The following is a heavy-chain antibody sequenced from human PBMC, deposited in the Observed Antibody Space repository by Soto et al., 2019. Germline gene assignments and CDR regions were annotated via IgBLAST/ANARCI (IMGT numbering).Heavy chain of an antibody. V-gene: IGHV4-59*01. J-gene: IGHJ4*02. CDR3: ARDGYYYDSSGYQSVYYFDY. Sequence: PSETLSLTCTVPGGSISSYYWSWIRQPPGKGLEWIGYIYFSGSTNYNPSLKSRVTISVDTSKNQFSLKLSSVTAADTAVYYCARDGYYYDSSGYQSVYYFDYWGQGTRVTVSS. D-gene: IGHD3-22*01. CDR1: GGSISSYY. CDR2: IYFSGST.